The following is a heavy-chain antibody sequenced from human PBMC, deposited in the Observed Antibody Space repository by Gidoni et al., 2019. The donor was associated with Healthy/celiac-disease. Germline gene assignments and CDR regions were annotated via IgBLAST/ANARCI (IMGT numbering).Heavy chain of an antibody. D-gene: IGHD3-22*01. J-gene: IGHJ4*02. CDR1: GYTFTSYY. Sequence: QVQLVQSGAEVKKPGASVKVSCKASGYTFTSYYMHWVRQAPGQGLEWMGIINPSGGSTSYAQKFQGRVTMTRDTSTSTVYMELSSLRSEDTAVYYCARDGPPGYYDSSGYYYWGQGTLVTVSS. V-gene: IGHV1-46*01. CDR2: INPSGGST. CDR3: ARDGPPGYYDSSGYYY.